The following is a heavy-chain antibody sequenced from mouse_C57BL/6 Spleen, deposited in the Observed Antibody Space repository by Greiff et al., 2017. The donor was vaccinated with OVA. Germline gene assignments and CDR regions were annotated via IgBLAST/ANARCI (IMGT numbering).Heavy chain of an antibody. CDR3: ARSLYSNYPYFDY. CDR1: GFTFSSYA. CDR2: ISDGGSYT. Sequence: EVQVVESGGGLVKPGGSLKLSCAASGFTFSSYAMSWVRQTPEKRLEWVATISDGGSYTYYPDNVKGRFTISRDNAKNNLYLQMSHLKSEDTAMYYCARSLYSNYPYFDYWGQGTTLTVSS. V-gene: IGHV5-4*01. J-gene: IGHJ2*01. D-gene: IGHD2-5*01.